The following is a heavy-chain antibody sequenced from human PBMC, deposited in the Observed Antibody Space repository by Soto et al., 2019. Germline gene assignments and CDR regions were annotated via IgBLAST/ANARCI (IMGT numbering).Heavy chain of an antibody. V-gene: IGHV1-8*01. CDR2: MSPKTANT. J-gene: IGHJ5*01. Sequence: QVQLVQSGAEVKKPGASVKVSCKASGYTFTSYDINWVRQTARQGLEWMGWMSPKTANTGYAQKFQGRVTMTRSTSISTAYMELSSLTSEDTAVYYCTGGPPNWGFDSWGQGTPVTVSS. CDR3: TGGPPNWGFDS. D-gene: IGHD7-27*01. CDR1: GYTFTSYD.